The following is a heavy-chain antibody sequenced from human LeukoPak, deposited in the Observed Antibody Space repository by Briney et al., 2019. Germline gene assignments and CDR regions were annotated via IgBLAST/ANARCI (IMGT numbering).Heavy chain of an antibody. CDR2: IYYSGDT. CDR1: GGSISSNDYH. CDR3: ARSASNLNWFDP. J-gene: IGHJ5*02. V-gene: IGHV4-39*01. D-gene: IGHD2-2*01. Sequence: SETLSLTCTVSGGSISSNDYHWGWIRQPPGKGLEWIGSIYYSGDTYYNPSVKSRVTISVDTSRMQFSLRLTSVTAADTAVCYCARSASNLNWFDPWGQGTLVTVSS.